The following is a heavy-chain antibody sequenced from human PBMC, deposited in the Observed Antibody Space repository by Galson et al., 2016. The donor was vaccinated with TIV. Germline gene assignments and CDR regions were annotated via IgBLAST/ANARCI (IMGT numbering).Heavy chain of an antibody. V-gene: IGHV3-30*03. CDR2: ISSDGNNK. CDR3: ASETFYYDIRDYAPLGF. D-gene: IGHD3-22*01. CDR1: GFSFSSYG. J-gene: IGHJ4*02. Sequence: SLRLSCAASGFSFSSYGLHWVRQAPGKGLEWVAVISSDGNNKDYADSVKGRFTISRDNSKNTLYLQMSSLRPEDTAVYYCASETFYYDIRDYAPLGFWGQGTLVTVSS.